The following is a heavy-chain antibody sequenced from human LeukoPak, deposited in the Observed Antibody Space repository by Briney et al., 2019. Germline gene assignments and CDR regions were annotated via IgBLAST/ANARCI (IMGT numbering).Heavy chain of an antibody. Sequence: PGGSLRLSCAASGFTFSNAWMSWVRQAPGKGLEWVGRMKSNTDGGTVDYAAPVKGRFTISSDDSKNTLYLQMNSLKTEDTAFYYCTAQMYGALEPKPFDYWGQGTLVTVSS. D-gene: IGHD1-1*01. CDR3: TAQMYGALEPKPFDY. CDR2: MKSNTDGGTV. CDR1: GFTFSNAW. V-gene: IGHV3-15*01. J-gene: IGHJ4*02.